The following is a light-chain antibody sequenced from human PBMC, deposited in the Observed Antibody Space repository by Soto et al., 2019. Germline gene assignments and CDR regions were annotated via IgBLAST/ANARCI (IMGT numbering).Light chain of an antibody. V-gene: IGKV3-20*01. J-gene: IGKJ2*01. CDR2: GAP. CDR3: QQYDSAPVT. CDR1: QSVSSSY. Sequence: ENVLTQSPGTLSLSPGERATLSCRASQSVSSSYLTWYQQKPGQAPRLLIYGAPSRPTDIPDRFSGSGSGTDFTLTISRLEPEDFAVYYCQQYDSAPVTFGQGTKLEIK.